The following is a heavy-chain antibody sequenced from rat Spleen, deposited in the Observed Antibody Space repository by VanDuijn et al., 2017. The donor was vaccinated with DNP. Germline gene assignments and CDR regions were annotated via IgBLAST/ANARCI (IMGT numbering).Heavy chain of an antibody. J-gene: IGHJ2*01. CDR1: GFSFSDYN. CDR2: ISHDGSST. Sequence: EVQLVESGGGLVQPGRSLKLSCAASGFSFSDYNMAWVRQAPKKGLGWVATISHDGSSTYYRDSVRGRFTISRDNAKSTLYLQMNSLKSEDTATYYCGKNTGYYFDHWGQGVMVTVSS. D-gene: IGHD4-1*01. V-gene: IGHV5-7*01. CDR3: GKNTGYYFDH.